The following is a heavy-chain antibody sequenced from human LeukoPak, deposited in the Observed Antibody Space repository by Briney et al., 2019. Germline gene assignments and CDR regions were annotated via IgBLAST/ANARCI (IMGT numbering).Heavy chain of an antibody. CDR3: ARAYGSGSYYSLVSY. CDR2: INPNSGGT. Sequence: ASVKVSCKASGYTFTGYYLHWVRQAPGQGLEWMGWINPNSGGTNYAQKFQGRVTMTRDTSISTAYMELSRLRSDDTAVYYCARAYGSGSYYSLVSYWGQGTLVTVSS. J-gene: IGHJ4*02. CDR1: GYTFTGYY. D-gene: IGHD3-10*01. V-gene: IGHV1-2*02.